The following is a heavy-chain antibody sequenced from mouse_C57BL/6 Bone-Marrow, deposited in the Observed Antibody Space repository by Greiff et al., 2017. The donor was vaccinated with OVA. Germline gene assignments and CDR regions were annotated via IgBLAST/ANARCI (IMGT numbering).Heavy chain of an antibody. CDR3: ARSHTTVVPSYWYFDV. J-gene: IGHJ1*03. V-gene: IGHV1-18*01. CDR2: INPNNGGT. Sequence: EVQLQQSGPELVKPGASVKIPCKASGYKFTDYNMDWVKQSHGKSLEWIGDINPNNGGTIYNQKFKGKATLTVDKSSSTAYMELRSLTSEDTAVYYCARSHTTVVPSYWYFDVWGTGTTVTVSS. CDR1: GYKFTDYN. D-gene: IGHD1-1*01.